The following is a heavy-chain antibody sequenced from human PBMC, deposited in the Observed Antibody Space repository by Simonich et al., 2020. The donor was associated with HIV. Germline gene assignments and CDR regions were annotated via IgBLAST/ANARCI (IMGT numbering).Heavy chain of an antibody. CDR3: AKDRYSSSSGSFDY. Sequence: EVQLVESGGGLVQPGRSLRLSCAASGFTFDDYAMHWVRQAPGKGLEWVSGISWNMGSIGYADSVKGRFTISRDNAKNSLYLQMNSLRAEDMALYYCAKDRYSSSSGSFDYWGQGTLVTVSS. CDR2: ISWNMGSI. J-gene: IGHJ4*02. D-gene: IGHD6-6*01. V-gene: IGHV3-9*03. CDR1: GFTFDDYA.